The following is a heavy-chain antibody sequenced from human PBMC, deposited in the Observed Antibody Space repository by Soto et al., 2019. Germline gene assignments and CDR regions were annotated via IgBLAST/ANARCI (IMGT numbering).Heavy chain of an antibody. D-gene: IGHD3-16*01. CDR2: IYYSGST. Sequence: SETLSLTCTVSVGSISSSSYYWGWIRHPPGKGLEWIGSIYYSGSTYYNPSLKSRVTISVDTSKNQFSLKLSSVTAADTAVYYCARRDGGGGDAFDIWGQGTMVTVSS. J-gene: IGHJ3*02. V-gene: IGHV4-39*01. CDR3: ARRDGGGGDAFDI. CDR1: VGSISSSSYY.